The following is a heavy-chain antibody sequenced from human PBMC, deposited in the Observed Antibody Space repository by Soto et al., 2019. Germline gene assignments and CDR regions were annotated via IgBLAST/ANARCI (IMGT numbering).Heavy chain of an antibody. V-gene: IGHV3-48*02. CDR1: GFTFSSYS. J-gene: IGHJ6*02. CDR2: ISSSSTI. Sequence: HPGGSLRLSCAASGFTFSSYSMNWVRQAPGKGLEWVSYISSSSTIYYADSVKGRFTISRDNAKNSLYLQMNSLRDEDTAVYYCARVIMDVWGQGTTVTVSS. CDR3: ARVIMDV.